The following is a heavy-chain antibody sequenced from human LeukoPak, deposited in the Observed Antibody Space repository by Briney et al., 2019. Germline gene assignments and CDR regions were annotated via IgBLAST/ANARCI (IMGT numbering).Heavy chain of an antibody. CDR1: GFTFSSYS. D-gene: IGHD6-19*01. CDR3: ARAAEPRQWLANWLDP. CDR2: ISSSSSYI. Sequence: GGSLRLSCAASGFTFSSYSMNWVRQAPGKGLEWVSSISSSSSYIYYADSVKGRFTISRDNAKNSLYLQMNSLRAEDTAVYYCARAAEPRQWLANWLDPWGQGTLVTVSS. J-gene: IGHJ5*02. V-gene: IGHV3-21*01.